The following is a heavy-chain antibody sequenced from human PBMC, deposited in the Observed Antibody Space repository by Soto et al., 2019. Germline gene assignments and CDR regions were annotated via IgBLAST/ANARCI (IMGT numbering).Heavy chain of an antibody. J-gene: IGHJ6*02. V-gene: IGHV4-30-4*01. Sequence: PSETLSLTCTVSGGSISSGDYYWSWIRQPPGKGLEWIGYIYYSGSTYYNPSLKSRVTISVDTSKNQFSLKLSSVTAADTAVYYCARETSLRITMVRGPYYYGMDVWGQGTTVTVSS. CDR1: GGSISSGDYY. CDR2: IYYSGST. D-gene: IGHD3-10*01. CDR3: ARETSLRITMVRGPYYYGMDV.